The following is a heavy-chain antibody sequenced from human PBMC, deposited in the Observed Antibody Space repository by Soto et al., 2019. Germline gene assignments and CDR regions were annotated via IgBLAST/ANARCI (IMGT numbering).Heavy chain of an antibody. V-gene: IGHV3-73*02. Sequence: EVQVVESGGGLVQPGGSLTLSCAASGFTFSDSAMHWVRQASGKGLEWLGRIRSKANNFATAYAASVKGRFTTSRDDAKNTVYLQMNSLNSEDTAVYYCTRRSEYDSGGYYYAYDYWGQGTRVTVSS. J-gene: IGHJ4*02. CDR1: GFTFSDSA. CDR2: IRSKANNFAT. CDR3: TRRSEYDSGGYYYAYDY. D-gene: IGHD3-22*01.